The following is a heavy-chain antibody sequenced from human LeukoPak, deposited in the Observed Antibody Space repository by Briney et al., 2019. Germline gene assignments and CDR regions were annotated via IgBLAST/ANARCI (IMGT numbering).Heavy chain of an antibody. CDR1: GGSISSHY. J-gene: IGHJ5*02. CDR3: ARESTGTTSNWFDP. V-gene: IGHV4-59*11. Sequence: SETLSLTCTVSGGSISSHYWSWIRQPPGKGLEWIGYIYYSGSTNYNPSLKSRVTISVDTSKNQFSLKLSSVTAADTAVYYCARESTGTTSNWFDPWGQGTLVTVSP. CDR2: IYYSGST. D-gene: IGHD1-7*01.